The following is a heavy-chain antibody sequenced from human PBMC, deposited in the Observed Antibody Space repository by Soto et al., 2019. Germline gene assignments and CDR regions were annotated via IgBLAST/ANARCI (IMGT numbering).Heavy chain of an antibody. Sequence: PSVRFSYRSSGGSCSCYAINWVRQAPGQGLEWMGGIIPIFGTANYAQKFQGRITMTRDTSISTAYMELSRLRSDDTAVYYCARDLYPYYAILTGYYNYYYGMDVWGQGTTATVSS. CDR1: GGSCSCYA. CDR3: ARDLYPYYAILTGYYNYYYGMDV. V-gene: IGHV1-69*05. CDR2: IIPIFGTA. J-gene: IGHJ6*02. D-gene: IGHD3-9*01.